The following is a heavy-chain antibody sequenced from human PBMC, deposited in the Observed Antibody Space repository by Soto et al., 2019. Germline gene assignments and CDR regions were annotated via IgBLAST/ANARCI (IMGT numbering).Heavy chain of an antibody. CDR1: GGTFSSYT. CDR3: ARDSSRTVTTYPAMPDAFDI. D-gene: IGHD4-17*01. J-gene: IGHJ3*02. CDR2: IIPILGIA. Sequence: QVQLVQSGAEVKKPGSSVKVSCKASGGTFSSYTISWVRQAPGQGLEWMGRIIPILGIANYAQKIQGRVTITADKSTSTAYMELSSLRSEDTAVYYCARDSSRTVTTYPAMPDAFDIWGQGTMVTVSS. V-gene: IGHV1-69*08.